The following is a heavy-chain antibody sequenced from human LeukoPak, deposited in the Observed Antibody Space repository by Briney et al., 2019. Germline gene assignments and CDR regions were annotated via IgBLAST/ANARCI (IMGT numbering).Heavy chain of an antibody. J-gene: IGHJ6*02. CDR1: GGSISSGGYY. CDR3: ARSIVVVRRNYYGMDV. CDR2: IYYSGST. V-gene: IGHV4-31*03. Sequence: SGTLSLTCTVSGGSISSGGYYWSWIRQHPGKGLEWIGYIYYSGSTYYNPSLKSRVTISVDTSKNQFSLKLTSVTAADTAVYYCARSIVVVRRNYYGMDVWGQGTTVTVSS. D-gene: IGHD2-2*01.